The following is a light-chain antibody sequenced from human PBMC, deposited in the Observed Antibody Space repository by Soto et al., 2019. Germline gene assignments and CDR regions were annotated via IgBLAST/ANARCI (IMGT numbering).Light chain of an antibody. Sequence: EIVLTQSPGTLSLSPGERVTLSCRASQSVRSNLAWYQQKPGQSPRLLIYGASTRATGIPDRFSGSGSGTDFTLTISRLEPEDFAVYYCQQYGSSGTFGQGTKVDI. CDR2: GAS. V-gene: IGKV3-20*01. CDR3: QQYGSSGT. CDR1: QSVRSN. J-gene: IGKJ1*01.